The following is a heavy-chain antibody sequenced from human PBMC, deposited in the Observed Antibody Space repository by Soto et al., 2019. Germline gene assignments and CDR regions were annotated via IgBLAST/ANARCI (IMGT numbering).Heavy chain of an antibody. Sequence: PSGTLSLTCAVSGKSLSGYDWSWIRQPPGKALEWIGEINHSGDTNYNPSLKSRLTISVDTSKNQLFLNLRSVTGADTAMYYCARHHVRGRTIAGAAEFWGQGTLVTVS. V-gene: IGHV4-34*01. J-gene: IGHJ4*02. CDR2: INHSGDT. CDR1: GKSLSGYD. D-gene: IGHD1-26*01. CDR3: ARHHVRGRTIAGAAEF.